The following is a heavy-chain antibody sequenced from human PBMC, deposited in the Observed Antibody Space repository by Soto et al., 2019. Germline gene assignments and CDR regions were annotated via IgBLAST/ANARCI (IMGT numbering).Heavy chain of an antibody. Sequence: SETLSLTCTVSGGSISSSSYYWGWIRQPPGKGLEWIGSIYYSGSTYYNPSLKSRVTISVDTSKNQFSLKLSSVTAADTTVYYCARPDYPDYGDYGVGLGAFDIWGQGTMVTVSS. CDR3: ARPDYPDYGDYGVGLGAFDI. CDR1: GGSISSSSYY. CDR2: IYYSGST. V-gene: IGHV4-39*01. D-gene: IGHD4-17*01. J-gene: IGHJ3*02.